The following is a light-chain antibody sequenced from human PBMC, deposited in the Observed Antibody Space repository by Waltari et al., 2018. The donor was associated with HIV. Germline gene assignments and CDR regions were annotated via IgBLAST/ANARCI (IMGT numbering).Light chain of an antibody. J-gene: IGLJ2*01. V-gene: IGLV2-18*02. CDR1: SSDVGNYNE. CDR3: SSFTTSITVV. CDR2: YVS. Sequence: QSALTQPPSVSGSLGQSVTISCTGTSSDVGNYNEVSWYQQSPGPAPNLMILYVSNRPSGVPDRFSGSKSGNTASLTISGLQAEDEADYYCSSFTTSITVVFGGGTKLTVL.